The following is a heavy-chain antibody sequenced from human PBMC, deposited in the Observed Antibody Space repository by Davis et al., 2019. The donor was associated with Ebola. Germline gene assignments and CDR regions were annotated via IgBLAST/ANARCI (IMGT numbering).Heavy chain of an antibody. J-gene: IGHJ6*04. V-gene: IGHV1-18*04. CDR2: ISRNNGET. D-gene: IGHD3-3*01. CDR1: GHTFINYD. Sequence: AASVKVSCKASGHTFINYDISWVRQAPGQGLEWMGWISRNNGETIYTESLQGRITLTTDTSTRTAYMELSSLRAEDTAVYYCAKSGLSFGVVKYHYGMDVWGKGTTVTVSS. CDR3: AKSGLSFGVVKYHYGMDV.